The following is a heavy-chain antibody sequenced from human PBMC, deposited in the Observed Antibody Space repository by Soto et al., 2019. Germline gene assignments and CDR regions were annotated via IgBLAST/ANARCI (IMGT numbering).Heavy chain of an antibody. D-gene: IGHD4-4*01. Sequence: QVQLVEPGGGVVQPGRSLRLSCAASGFSFSNYAMQWVRQAPGKGLEWVAVISYDGSNKYYADSVKGRFTISRDNSKNTMYLQMDSLRAEDTAVYYCARSTIVSPPSNWGQGTLVTVSS. CDR1: GFSFSNYA. J-gene: IGHJ4*02. V-gene: IGHV3-30*14. CDR3: ARSTIVSPPSN. CDR2: ISYDGSNK.